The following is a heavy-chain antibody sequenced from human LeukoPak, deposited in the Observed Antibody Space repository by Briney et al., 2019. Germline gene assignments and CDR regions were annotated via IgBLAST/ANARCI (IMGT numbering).Heavy chain of an antibody. D-gene: IGHD6-13*01. CDR1: GYSFTSYW. CDR3: ARHGPAAGSYYYYHYYMDV. V-gene: IGHV5-51*01. CDR2: IYPGDSDT. J-gene: IGHJ6*03. Sequence: GESLKISCKGSGYSFTSYWIGWVRQMPGKGLEWMGIIYPGDSDTRYSPSFQGQVTISADKSISTAYLQWSSLKASDTATYYCARHGPAAGSYYYYHYYMDVWGKGTTVTVSS.